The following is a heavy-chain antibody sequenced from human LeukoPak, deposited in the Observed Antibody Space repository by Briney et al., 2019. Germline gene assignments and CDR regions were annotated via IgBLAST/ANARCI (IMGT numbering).Heavy chain of an antibody. J-gene: IGHJ1*01. V-gene: IGHV3-23*01. Sequence: GGSLRLSCAASGFTFNSYAMSWLHQAPGKGLEWVSSISRICCSTFYAASVQGRFTISRDNYKNTLYLQMNSLSGEDTAVCYCARGNYCSSTSCYEPEYFQHWGQGTLATVSS. CDR3: ARGNYCSSTSCYEPEYFQH. D-gene: IGHD2-2*01. CDR2: ISRICCST. CDR1: GFTFNSYA.